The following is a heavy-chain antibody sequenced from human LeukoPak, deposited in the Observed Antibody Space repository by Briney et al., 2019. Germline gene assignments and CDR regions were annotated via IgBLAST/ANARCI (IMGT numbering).Heavy chain of an antibody. CDR1: GFTFSSYA. CDR3: AKDQLPNCSGGSCYYG. D-gene: IGHD2-15*01. V-gene: IGHV3-23*01. CDR2: ISGSGGST. J-gene: IGHJ4*02. Sequence: GGSLRLSCAASGFTFSSYAMSWVRQAPGKGLEWVSAISGSGGSTYYADSVKGRFTISRDNSKNTLYLQMNSLRAEDTAVYYCAKDQLPNCSGGSCYYGWGQGTLVTVSS.